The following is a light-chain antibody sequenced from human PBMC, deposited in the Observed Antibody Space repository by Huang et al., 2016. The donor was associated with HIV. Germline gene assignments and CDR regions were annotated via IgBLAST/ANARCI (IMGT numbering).Light chain of an antibody. Sequence: ETVLTQSPATLSLSPGERATLSCRASQSVNSYLAWYQQKPGQTPRLLIYDASNSATGIPARLSGSGSGTDFTLTISSLEPEDFAVYYCQQRKYWPPITFGQGTRLEMK. CDR3: QQRKYWPPIT. CDR1: QSVNSY. V-gene: IGKV3-11*01. CDR2: DAS. J-gene: IGKJ5*01.